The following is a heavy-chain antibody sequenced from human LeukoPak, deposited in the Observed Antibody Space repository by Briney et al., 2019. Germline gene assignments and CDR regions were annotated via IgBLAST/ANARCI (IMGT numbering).Heavy chain of an antibody. CDR2: INHSGST. CDR3: ARGPILVVVPAAMKVDAFDI. J-gene: IGHJ3*02. D-gene: IGHD2-2*01. V-gene: IGHV4-34*01. CDR1: GGSFSGYY. Sequence: SETLSLTCAVYGGSFSGYYWSWIRQPPGKGLEWIGEINHSGSTNYNPSLKSRVTISVDTSKNQFSLKLSSVTAADTAVYYCARGPILVVVPAAMKVDAFDIWGQGTMATVSS.